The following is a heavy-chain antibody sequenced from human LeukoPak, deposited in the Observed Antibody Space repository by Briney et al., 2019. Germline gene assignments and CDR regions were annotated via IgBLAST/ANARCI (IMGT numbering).Heavy chain of an antibody. D-gene: IGHD1-20*01. V-gene: IGHV3-21*01. CDR1: GFTFGSYS. CDR3: AGMPINWNDVDY. J-gene: IGHJ4*02. CDR2: ISSSSSYI. Sequence: GGSLRLSCAASGFTFGSYSMNWVRQAPGKGLEWVSSISSSSSYIYYADSVKGRFTISRDNAKNSLYLQMNSLRAEDTAVYYCAGMPINWNDVDYWGQGTLVTVSS.